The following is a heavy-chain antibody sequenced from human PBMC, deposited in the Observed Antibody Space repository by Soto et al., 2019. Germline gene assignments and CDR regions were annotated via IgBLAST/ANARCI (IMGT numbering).Heavy chain of an antibody. D-gene: IGHD5-18*01. J-gene: IGHJ4*02. CDR2: ISYDGSNK. CDR1: GFTFSSYG. CDR3: AKDRGYSYGSGGEDY. Sequence: QVQLVESGGGVVQPGRSLRLSCAASGFTFSSYGMHWVRQAPGKGLEWVAVISYDGSNKYYADSVKGRFTISRDNSKNTLYLQMNSLRAEDTAVYYCAKDRGYSYGSGGEDYWGQGTLVTVSS. V-gene: IGHV3-30*18.